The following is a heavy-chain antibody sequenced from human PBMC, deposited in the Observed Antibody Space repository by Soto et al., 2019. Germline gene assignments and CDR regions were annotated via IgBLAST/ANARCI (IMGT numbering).Heavy chain of an antibody. D-gene: IGHD4-17*01. CDR2: INPSGGST. J-gene: IGHJ3*02. CDR1: GYTFTSYY. Sequence: EASVKVSCKASGYTFTSYYMHWVGQAPGQGLEWMGIINPSGGSTSYAQKFQGRVTMTRDTSTSTVYMELSSLRSEDTAVYYCARVHTVTTSGGEAFDIWGQGTMVTVSS. CDR3: ARVHTVTTSGGEAFDI. V-gene: IGHV1-46*03.